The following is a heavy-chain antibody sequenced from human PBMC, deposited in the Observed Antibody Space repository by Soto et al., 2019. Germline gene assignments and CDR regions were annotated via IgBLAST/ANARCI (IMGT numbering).Heavy chain of an antibody. D-gene: IGHD2-15*01. CDR1: GFTFSSYA. J-gene: IGHJ6*02. Sequence: GGSLRLSCAASGFTFSSYAMTWVRQAPGKGLEWVSSITDSGGSTYYADSVKGRFTISRDNSKNTLYLQMNSLRVEDTAVYYCAKGKGRSYHYSMDVWGQGTTVTVSS. CDR2: ITDSGGST. CDR3: AKGKGRSYHYSMDV. V-gene: IGHV3-23*01.